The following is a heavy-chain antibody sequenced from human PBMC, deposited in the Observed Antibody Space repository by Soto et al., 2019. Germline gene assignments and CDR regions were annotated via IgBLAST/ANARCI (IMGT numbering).Heavy chain of an antibody. J-gene: IGHJ6*02. CDR1: VFTFSSYG. Sequence: QVQLVESGGGVVQPGRSLRLSCAASVFTFSSYGVHWVRQAPGKGLEWVAVISYDGSNKYYADSVKGRFTISRDNSKNTLYLQMNSLRAEDTAVYYCAKDAYQGSYYYGMDVWGQGTTVTVSS. CDR2: ISYDGSNK. V-gene: IGHV3-30*18. D-gene: IGHD2-2*01. CDR3: AKDAYQGSYYYGMDV.